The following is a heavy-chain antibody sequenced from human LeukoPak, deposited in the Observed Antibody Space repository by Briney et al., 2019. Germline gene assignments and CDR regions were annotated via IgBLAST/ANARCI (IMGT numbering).Heavy chain of an antibody. CDR3: ARGSYGSGSYEGDWFDP. CDR1: GGSISSGSYY. D-gene: IGHD3-10*01. Sequence: SETLSLTCTVSGGSISSGSYYWSWIRQPAGKGLEWIGRIYTSGSTNYNPSLKSRVTISVDTSKNQFSLELSSVTAADTAVYYCARGSYGSGSYEGDWFDPWGQGTLVTVSS. J-gene: IGHJ5*02. V-gene: IGHV4-61*02. CDR2: IYTSGST.